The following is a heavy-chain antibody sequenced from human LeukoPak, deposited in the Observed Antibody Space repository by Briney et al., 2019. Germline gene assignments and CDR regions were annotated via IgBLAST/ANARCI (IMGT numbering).Heavy chain of an antibody. CDR3: ARDRRITIFGVVRNFDY. CDR1: GGSISSYY. J-gene: IGHJ4*02. Sequence: SETLSLTCTVSGGSISSYYWSWIRQPPGKGLEWIGYIYYSGSTNYNPSLKSRVTISVDTSKNQFSLKLSSVTAADTAVYYCARDRRITIFGVVRNFDYWGQGTLVTVSS. V-gene: IGHV4-59*12. CDR2: IYYSGST. D-gene: IGHD3-3*01.